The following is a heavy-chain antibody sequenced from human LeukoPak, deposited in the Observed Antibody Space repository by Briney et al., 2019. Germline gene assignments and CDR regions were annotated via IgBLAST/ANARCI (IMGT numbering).Heavy chain of an antibody. Sequence: GAPVKVSCKASGGTFSSYAISWVRQAPGQGLEWMGGIIPIFGTANYAQEFRGRVTITADESTSTAYMELSSLRSEDTAVYYCARAPSYSGSYFDYWGQGTLVTVSS. CDR2: IIPIFGTA. D-gene: IGHD1-26*01. CDR3: ARAPSYSGSYFDY. J-gene: IGHJ4*02. CDR1: GGTFSSYA. V-gene: IGHV1-69*13.